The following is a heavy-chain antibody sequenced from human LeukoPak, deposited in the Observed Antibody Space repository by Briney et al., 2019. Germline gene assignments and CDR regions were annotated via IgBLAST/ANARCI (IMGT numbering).Heavy chain of an antibody. Sequence: ASVKVSCKTSGYTFTSYGISWVRQAPGQGLEWMGWISTYNSNTDYAQNLQGRVTMTKDTSTSTAYMELRSLRSDDTAVYYCARDPPRIAVAGTGDYWGQGTLVTVSS. CDR2: ISTYNSNT. V-gene: IGHV1-18*01. CDR3: ARDPPRIAVAGTGDY. D-gene: IGHD6-19*01. J-gene: IGHJ4*02. CDR1: GYTFTSYG.